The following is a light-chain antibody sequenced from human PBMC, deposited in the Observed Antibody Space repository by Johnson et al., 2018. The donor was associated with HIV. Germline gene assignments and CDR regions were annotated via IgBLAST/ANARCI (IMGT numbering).Light chain of an antibody. CDR2: EDN. J-gene: IGLJ1*01. CDR1: ISNIESYF. CDR3: GTWDSSLSAFYV. Sequence: QSVLTQPPSVSAAPGQRVNISCSGNISNIESYFVSWYQQLPGAAPTLLIYEDNKRPSGIPDRFSGSKSGATATLGITGLQTGDEADYYCGTWDSSLSAFYVFGTGTEVTVL. V-gene: IGLV1-51*02.